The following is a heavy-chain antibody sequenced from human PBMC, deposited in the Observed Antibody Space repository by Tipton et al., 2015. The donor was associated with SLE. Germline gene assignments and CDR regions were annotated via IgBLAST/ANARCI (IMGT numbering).Heavy chain of an antibody. Sequence: SLRLSCAASGFSLSGTGIHWVRQAPGKGLDWVAVISYDGSNKYYADSVKGRFTISRDNAKNTLYLQMTTLTVEDTALYYCARDDETNSAWYNWLDPWGQGTLVTVSS. D-gene: IGHD2-8*01. V-gene: IGHV3-30*03. CDR2: ISYDGSNK. J-gene: IGHJ5*02. CDR1: GFSLSGTG. CDR3: ARDDETNSAWYNWLDP.